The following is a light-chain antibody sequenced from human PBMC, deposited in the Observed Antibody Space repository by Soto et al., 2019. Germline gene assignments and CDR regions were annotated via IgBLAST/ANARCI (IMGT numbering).Light chain of an antibody. J-gene: IGKJ1*01. V-gene: IGKV1-5*01. CDR1: QSITSY. CDR3: QQYSVYWT. Sequence: DIQMTQSPSSLSASVGDRVTITCRASQSITSYLNWYQQKPGKAPELLIYAASSWAGGVPSRFTGSGSGTEFTLTINSLQAGDFATYYYQQYSVYWTFGQGTKVDIK. CDR2: AAS.